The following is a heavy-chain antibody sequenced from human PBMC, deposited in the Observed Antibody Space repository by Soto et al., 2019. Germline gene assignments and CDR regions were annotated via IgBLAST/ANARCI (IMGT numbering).Heavy chain of an antibody. Sequence: SVNVSGKASGFTFTSSAVQWVRQARGQRLEWIGWIGVGSGNRHYAQKFQERVTITRDMSTNTAYMELSSLRSADTAVYYCAALGVNFDHWGQGTLVTVSS. V-gene: IGHV1-58*01. CDR2: IGVGSGNR. D-gene: IGHD2-8*01. J-gene: IGHJ4*02. CDR3: AALGVNFDH. CDR1: GFTFTSSA.